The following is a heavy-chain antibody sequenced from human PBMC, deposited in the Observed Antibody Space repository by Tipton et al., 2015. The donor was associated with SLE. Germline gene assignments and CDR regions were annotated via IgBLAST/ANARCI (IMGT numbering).Heavy chain of an antibody. D-gene: IGHD1-26*01. J-gene: IGHJ6*02. CDR3: ARDGSIKGYYGMDV. V-gene: IGHV4-39*07. CDR2: INHSGST. CDR1: GGSISSSSYY. Sequence: TLSLTCTVSGGSISSSSYYWGWIRQPPGKGLEWIGEINHSGSTNYNPSLKSRVTISVDTSKNQFSLKLSSVTAADTAVYYCARDGSIKGYYGMDVWGQGTTVTVSS.